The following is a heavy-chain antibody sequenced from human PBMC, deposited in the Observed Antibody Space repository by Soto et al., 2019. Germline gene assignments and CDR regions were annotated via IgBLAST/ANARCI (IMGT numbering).Heavy chain of an antibody. J-gene: IGHJ4*02. CDR2: IYYSGST. V-gene: IGHV4-39*01. CDR1: GGSISSSSYY. D-gene: IGHD1-1*01. CDR3: ARTVPTAKNDLTGSAFDY. Sequence: SETLSLTCTVSGGSISSSSYYWGWIRQPPRKGLEWIGSIYYSGSTYYNPSLKSRVPISVDTSKNQFSLKLSSVTAADTAVYYCARTVPTAKNDLTGSAFDYWGQGTLVTVSS.